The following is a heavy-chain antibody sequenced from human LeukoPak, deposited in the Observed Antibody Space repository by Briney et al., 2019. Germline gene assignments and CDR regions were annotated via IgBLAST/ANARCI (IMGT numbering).Heavy chain of an antibody. D-gene: IGHD1-7*01. V-gene: IGHV3-7*01. CDR3: ARDWNYGFDY. J-gene: IGHJ4*02. CDR2: IKLDGSER. CDR1: RFPFSKTW. Sequence: GSLQLSFAASRFPFSKTWMSWVRPAPGKGPEWEANIKLDGSERYYVDSVKGRFTISRDNAKNSLYLQMNSRRAVDTAIYYCARDWNYGFDYWGQGTLVTVSS.